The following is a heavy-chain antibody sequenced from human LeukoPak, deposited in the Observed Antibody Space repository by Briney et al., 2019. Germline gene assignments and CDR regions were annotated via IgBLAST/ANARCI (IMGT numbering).Heavy chain of an antibody. V-gene: IGHV3-21*01. Sequence: GGSLRLSCAASGFTFSSYSMNWVRQAPGKGLEWVSSISSSSSYIYYADSVKGRFTISRDNAKNSLYPQMNSLRAEDTAVYYCARDPGRYGDYFYFDYWGQGTLVTVSS. D-gene: IGHD4-17*01. CDR3: ARDPGRYGDYFYFDY. CDR1: GFTFSSYS. J-gene: IGHJ4*02. CDR2: ISSSSSYI.